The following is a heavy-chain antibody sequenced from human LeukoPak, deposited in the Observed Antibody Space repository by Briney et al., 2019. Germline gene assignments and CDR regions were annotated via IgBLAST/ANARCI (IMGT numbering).Heavy chain of an antibody. CDR3: ARVRAAGRAPDY. J-gene: IGHJ4*02. D-gene: IGHD6-13*01. Sequence: SETLSLTCTVSGGSISSYYWSWIRQPPGKGLEWIGYIYYSGSTNYNPSLKSRVTISVDTSKNQFSLKLSSVTAADTAVYYCARVRAAGRAPDYWGQGTLVTVPS. CDR1: GGSISSYY. CDR2: IYYSGST. V-gene: IGHV4-59*01.